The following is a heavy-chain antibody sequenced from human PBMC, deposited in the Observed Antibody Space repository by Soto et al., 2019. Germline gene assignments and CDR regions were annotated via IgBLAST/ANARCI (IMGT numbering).Heavy chain of an antibody. CDR1: GFTFSDYL. CDR2: ISYDGIND. V-gene: IGHV3-30-3*01. J-gene: IGHJ4*02. Sequence: LRLSCAASGFTFSDYLMHWVRQAPGKGLEWVAAISYDGINDYYADSVKGRFTISRDNFKRTLFLQMNSLRVEDTAVFYCAKGSAGHYNSGTLLDWGQGTVVTVSS. CDR3: AKGSAGHYNSGTLLD. D-gene: IGHD3-10*01.